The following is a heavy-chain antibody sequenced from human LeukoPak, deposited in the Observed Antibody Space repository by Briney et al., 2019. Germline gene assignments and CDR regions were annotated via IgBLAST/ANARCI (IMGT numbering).Heavy chain of an antibody. D-gene: IGHD2-2*01. CDR3: ARGFGGSSTSYAYPFGY. CDR1: GGSISGHY. V-gene: IGHV4-59*06. CDR2: VYYSGST. Sequence: SETLSLTCAVSGGSISGHYWSWIRQPPGKGLEWIGYVYYSGSTYYNPSLKSRITISVDTSKNQFSLKLSSVTAADTAVYYCARGFGGSSTSYAYPFGYWGQGTLVTVSS. J-gene: IGHJ4*02.